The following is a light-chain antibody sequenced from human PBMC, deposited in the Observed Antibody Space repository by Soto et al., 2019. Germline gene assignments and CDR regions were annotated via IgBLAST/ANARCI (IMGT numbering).Light chain of an antibody. V-gene: IGKV3-11*01. Sequence: EIVLTQSPASLSLSPGEIATLSCRASQSVDSYLVWYQHKPGQAPRLLIFGASNRATGIPARFSGSASWTDFTLTINRLEPDDFAVYYRQPRSNCPITFGHGTRLEI. CDR2: GAS. J-gene: IGKJ5*01. CDR3: QPRSNCPIT. CDR1: QSVDSY.